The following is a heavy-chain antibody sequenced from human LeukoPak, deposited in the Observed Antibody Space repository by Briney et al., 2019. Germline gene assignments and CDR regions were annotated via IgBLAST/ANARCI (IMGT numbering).Heavy chain of an antibody. J-gene: IGHJ3*02. Sequence: PGGSLRLSCAASGFTFSSYAMSWVRQAPGKGLEWVSAISGSGGSTYYADSVKGRFTISRDNSKNTLHLQMNSLRAEDTAVYYCAKDGAYCSSTSCYYAFDIWGQGTMVTVSS. CDR2: ISGSGGST. D-gene: IGHD2-2*01. CDR3: AKDGAYCSSTSCYYAFDI. V-gene: IGHV3-23*01. CDR1: GFTFSSYA.